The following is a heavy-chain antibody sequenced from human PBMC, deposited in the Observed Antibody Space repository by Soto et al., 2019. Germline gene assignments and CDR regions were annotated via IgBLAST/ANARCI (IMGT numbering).Heavy chain of an antibody. CDR3: AKDPIPPYFYCSSTSCPFFDY. Sequence: PGGSLRLSCAASGFTFSSYAMSWVRQAPGKGLEWVSAISGSGGSTYYADSVKGRFTISRDNSKNTLYLQMNSLRAEDTAVYYCAKDPIPPYFYCSSTSCPFFDYWGQGTLVTVSS. CDR2: ISGSGGST. V-gene: IGHV3-23*01. D-gene: IGHD2-2*01. CDR1: GFTFSSYA. J-gene: IGHJ4*02.